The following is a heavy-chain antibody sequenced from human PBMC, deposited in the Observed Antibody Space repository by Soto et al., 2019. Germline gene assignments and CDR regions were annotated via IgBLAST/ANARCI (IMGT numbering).Heavy chain of an antibody. D-gene: IGHD4-17*01. J-gene: IGHJ4*02. Sequence: QVQLQESGPGLVKPSQTLSLTCTVSGASISSGADYWSWIRQPPGKGLQWIGYIYSSGATYYNPSLKSQITVVGAATESQFSLRLTSVTAADTAVYYCASGGGYGDFDYWGQGTLVTVSS. CDR2: IYSSGAT. CDR3: ASGGGYGDFDY. CDR1: GASISSGADY. V-gene: IGHV4-30-4*01.